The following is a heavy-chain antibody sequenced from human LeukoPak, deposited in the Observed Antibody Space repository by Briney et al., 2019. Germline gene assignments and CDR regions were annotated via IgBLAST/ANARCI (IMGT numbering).Heavy chain of an antibody. J-gene: IGHJ4*02. CDR1: GFTFSSYA. CDR2: ISYDGSNK. CDR3: ARGDCSSTSCSADY. V-gene: IGHV3-30*04. D-gene: IGHD2-2*01. Sequence: GGSLRLSCAASGFTFSSYAMHWVRQAPGKGLEWVAVISYDGSNKYYADSVKGRFTISRDNSKNTLYLQMNSLRAEDTAVCYCARGDCSSTSCSADYWGRGTLVTVSS.